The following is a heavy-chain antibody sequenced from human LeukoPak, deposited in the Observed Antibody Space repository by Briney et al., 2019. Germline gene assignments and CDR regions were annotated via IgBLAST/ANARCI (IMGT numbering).Heavy chain of an antibody. V-gene: IGHV4-59*01. CDR3: ARGARCMAADPFDY. CDR1: GGSISSYY. Sequence: SETLSLTCTVSGGSISSYYWSWIRQPPGKGLEWIGYIYYSGYTNYNPSLKSRVTISVDTSKNQFSLKLSSVTAADTAVYYCARGARCMAADPFDYWGQGTLVTVSS. D-gene: IGHD6-13*01. J-gene: IGHJ4*02. CDR2: IYYSGYT.